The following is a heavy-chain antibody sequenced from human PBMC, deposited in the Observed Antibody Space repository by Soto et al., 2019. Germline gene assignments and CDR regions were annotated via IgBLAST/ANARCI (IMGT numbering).Heavy chain of an antibody. CDR2: ISHSGLR. J-gene: IGHJ5*02. D-gene: IGHD2-2*01. Sequence: SATLSLTCIVSGVSISSGYCTWIRQSPGKGLEWIGYISHSGLRHYRASLQCRLTMSVETSKNQFSLNLTSVTAADTAIYYCATSNTTCPGCYSWGQGTLVTVSS. V-gene: IGHV4-59*01. CDR3: ATSNTTCPGCYS. CDR1: GVSISSGY.